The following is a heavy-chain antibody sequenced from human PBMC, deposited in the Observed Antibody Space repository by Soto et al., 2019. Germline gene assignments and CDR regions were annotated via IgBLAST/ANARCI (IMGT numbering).Heavy chain of an antibody. CDR3: AKGKLYIAAAGFDY. CDR1: GFTFSSYG. V-gene: IGHV3-30*18. J-gene: IGHJ4*02. CDR2: ISYDGSNK. D-gene: IGHD6-13*01. Sequence: GGSLRLSCAASGFTFSSYGMHWVRQAPGKGLEWVAVISYDGSNKYYADSVKGRFTISRDNSKNTLYLQMNSLRAEGTAVYYCAKGKLYIAAAGFDYWGQGTLVTVSS.